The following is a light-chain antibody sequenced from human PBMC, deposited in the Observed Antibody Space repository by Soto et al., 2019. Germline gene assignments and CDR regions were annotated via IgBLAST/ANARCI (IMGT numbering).Light chain of an antibody. Sequence: QSALTQPPSASGSPGQSVTISCTGTSSDVGGYNYDSWYQQHPGKAPKLMIYEVSKRPSGVPDRFSGSKSGNTASLTVSGLLAEDEADYYCSSYAGSNNLVFGRGTKLTVL. V-gene: IGLV2-8*01. CDR1: SSDVGGYNY. CDR2: EVS. J-gene: IGLJ2*01. CDR3: SSYAGSNNLV.